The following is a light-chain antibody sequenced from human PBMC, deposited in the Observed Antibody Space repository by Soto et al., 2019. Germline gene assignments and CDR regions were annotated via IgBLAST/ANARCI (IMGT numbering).Light chain of an antibody. CDR1: QSVSDN. Sequence: EIVMTQSPATLSVSPGERVTLSCRASQSVSDNLAWYQQKPGQAPRLLIYGASTRATGIPARFSGSGSGTEFTLTISSLQSVDFAVYYCQQYNNWPLTFGGGTKVEIK. CDR3: QQYNNWPLT. J-gene: IGKJ4*01. CDR2: GAS. V-gene: IGKV3-15*01.